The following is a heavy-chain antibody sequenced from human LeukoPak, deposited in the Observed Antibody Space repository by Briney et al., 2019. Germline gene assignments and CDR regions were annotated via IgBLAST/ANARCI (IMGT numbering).Heavy chain of an antibody. D-gene: IGHD3-10*01. Sequence: SETLSLTCTVSGGSISSSSFYWGWIRQPPGKGLEWIGSISYSGSSYCNPSLQSRATMSVNTAQNQFSLKLNSVTAADTAVYYCARCTSMTRGIIRPPDYWGQGTLVTVSS. CDR1: GGSISSSSFY. CDR2: ISYSGSS. J-gene: IGHJ4*02. V-gene: IGHV4-39*01. CDR3: ARCTSMTRGIIRPPDY.